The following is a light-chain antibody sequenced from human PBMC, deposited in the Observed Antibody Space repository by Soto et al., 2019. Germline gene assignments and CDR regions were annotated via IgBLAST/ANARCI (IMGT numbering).Light chain of an antibody. CDR3: QQYYSYPFT. CDR2: AAS. J-gene: IGKJ3*01. Sequence: AIRMTQSPSSFSASTGDRVTITCRASQGISSYLAWYQQKPGKAPKLLIYAASTLQSGVPSRFSGSGSGTDFTLTISCLQSKDFATYYCQQYYSYPFTFGPGTKVDI. V-gene: IGKV1-8*01. CDR1: QGISSY.